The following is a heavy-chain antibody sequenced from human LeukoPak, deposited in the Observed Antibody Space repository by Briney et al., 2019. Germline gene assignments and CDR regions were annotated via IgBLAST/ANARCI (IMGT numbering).Heavy chain of an antibody. J-gene: IGHJ3*02. V-gene: IGHV4-4*08. D-gene: IGHD2-15*01. CDR1: GVSISSYV. CDR2: IYTSGST. Sequence: SETLSLTCTVSGVSISSYVWSWIRQPPGKGLEWIGYIYTSGSTNYNPSLKSRVTISVDTSNNQFSLKLSSVTAADTAVYYCASPGYLVGAFYIWGKGTIVTVAS. CDR3: ASPGYLVGAFYI.